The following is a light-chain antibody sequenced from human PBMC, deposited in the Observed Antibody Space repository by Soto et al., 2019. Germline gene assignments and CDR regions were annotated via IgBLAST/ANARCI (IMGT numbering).Light chain of an antibody. CDR1: QSVTFS. V-gene: IGKV3D-15*01. J-gene: IGKJ4*01. Sequence: EKVMTQSPATLSVSPGERATLSCRASQSVTFSLAWYQQKPGQAPRLLIYGASTSATGIPARFSGSWSGTEFTLTISSLQSEDFAIYYCQQYNDWPLTFGGGTRVEIK. CDR3: QQYNDWPLT. CDR2: GAS.